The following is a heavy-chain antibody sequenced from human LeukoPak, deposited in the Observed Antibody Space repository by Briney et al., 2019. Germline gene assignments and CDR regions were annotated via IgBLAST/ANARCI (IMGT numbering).Heavy chain of an antibody. D-gene: IGHD6-19*01. CDR3: ARASIAVAAGLQY. J-gene: IGHJ4*02. V-gene: IGHV3-21*01. CDR2: ISSTSSYI. CDR1: GSTFSSYS. Sequence: GGSLRLSCAASGSTFSSYSMNWVRQAPGKGLEWVSSISSTSSYIYYADSVKGRFTISRDNAKNSMYLQMNSLRAEDTAVYYCARASIAVAAGLQYWGQGTLVTVSS.